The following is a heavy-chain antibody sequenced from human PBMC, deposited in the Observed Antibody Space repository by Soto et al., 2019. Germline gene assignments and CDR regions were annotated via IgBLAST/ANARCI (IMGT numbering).Heavy chain of an antibody. CDR3: ARGIRKYSSSGVERDY. D-gene: IGHD6-6*01. Sequence: ASVKVSCKASGYTFTSYGISLVRQAPGQGLEWMGWISAYNGNTNYAQKLQGRVTMTTDTSTSTAYMELRSLRSDDTAVYYCARGIRKYSSSGVERDYWGQGTLVTVSS. V-gene: IGHV1-18*01. J-gene: IGHJ4*02. CDR2: ISAYNGNT. CDR1: GYTFTSYG.